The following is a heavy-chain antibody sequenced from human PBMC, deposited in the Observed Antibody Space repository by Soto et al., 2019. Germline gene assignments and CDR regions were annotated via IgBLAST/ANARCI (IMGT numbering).Heavy chain of an antibody. Sequence: QVQLQESGPGLVKPSGTLSLTCAVSGGSISSSNWWSWVRQPPGKGLEWIGEIYHSGSTNYNPSLERLVDISVDKCEDLFFLEVSLVTAGGAAVYYCARDWKGYYGMAVWGQGTTVTVSS. CDR2: IYHSGST. J-gene: IGHJ6*02. D-gene: IGHD1-1*01. CDR3: ARDWKGYYGMAV. CDR1: GGSISSSNW. V-gene: IGHV4-4*02.